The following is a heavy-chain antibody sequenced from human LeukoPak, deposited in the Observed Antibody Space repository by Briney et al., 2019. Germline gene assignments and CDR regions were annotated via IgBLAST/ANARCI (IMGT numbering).Heavy chain of an antibody. Sequence: PGGSLRLSCAASGFTFSSYSMNWVRQAPGKGLEWVSSISSSGSYIYYADSVKGRFTISRDNAKNSLYLQMNSLRAEDTAVYYCARDFMTGYGDSIWGQGTMVTVSS. CDR2: ISSSGSYI. D-gene: IGHD4-17*01. CDR3: ARDFMTGYGDSI. CDR1: GFTFSSYS. J-gene: IGHJ3*02. V-gene: IGHV3-21*01.